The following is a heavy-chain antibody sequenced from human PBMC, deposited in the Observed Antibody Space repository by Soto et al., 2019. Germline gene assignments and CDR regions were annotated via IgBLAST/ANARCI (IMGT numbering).Heavy chain of an antibody. D-gene: IGHD2-21*01. J-gene: IGHJ3*02. CDR1: GGSISSGGYF. CDR3: ARALRRRDGGNSQFGAFDI. Sequence: QVQLQESGPGLVKPSQTLSLTCTVSGGSISSGGYFWSWIRRHPGKGLEWIGNIYYSGSTYYNPSLTSRVTISVDTSQNQFSLNLISVTAADTAVYYCARALRRRDGGNSQFGAFDIWGQGTMVTVSS. CDR2: IYYSGST. V-gene: IGHV4-31*03.